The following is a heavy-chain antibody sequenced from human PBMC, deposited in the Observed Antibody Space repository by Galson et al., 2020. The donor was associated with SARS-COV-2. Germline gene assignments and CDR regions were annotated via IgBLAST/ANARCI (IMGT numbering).Heavy chain of an antibody. J-gene: IGHJ3*01. Sequence: GGSLRLSCAASGFTVSSNYMSWVRQAPGKGLEWVSVIYSGGSTYYADSVKGRFTISRDNSKNTLYLQMNSLRAEDTAVYYCARKFPDYYGSGRSDAFDVWGQGTMVTVSS. D-gene: IGHD3-10*01. CDR1: GFTVSSNY. CDR3: ARKFPDYYGSGRSDAFDV. CDR2: IYSGGST. V-gene: IGHV3-53*01.